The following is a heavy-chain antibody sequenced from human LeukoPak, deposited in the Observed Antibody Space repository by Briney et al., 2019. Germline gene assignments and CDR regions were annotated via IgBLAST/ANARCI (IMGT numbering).Heavy chain of an antibody. D-gene: IGHD6-13*01. V-gene: IGHV3-33*03. CDR2: IWYDGSNQ. CDR1: GFIFSNYG. CDR3: TTVRGSHGSRWYSDH. Sequence: PGRSLRLSCAASGFIFSNYGMHWVRQAPGKGPEWVAVIWYDGSNQLCADSVKGRFTISRDNSKSTLFLQMNSLRGEDTAVYYCTTVRGSHGSRWYSDHWGQGTLVIVSS. J-gene: IGHJ4*02.